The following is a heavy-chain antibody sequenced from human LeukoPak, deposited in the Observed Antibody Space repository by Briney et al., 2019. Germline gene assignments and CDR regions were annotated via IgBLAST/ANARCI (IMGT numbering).Heavy chain of an antibody. V-gene: IGHV1-69*05. D-gene: IGHD3-22*01. Sequence: ASVKVSCKASGGTFSSYAISWVRQAPGQGLEWMGGIIPIFGTANYAQKFQGRVTMTRDMSTSTVYMELSSLRSEDTAVYYCARGGYYYDSTGSWFHPWGQGTQVTVSS. CDR2: IIPIFGTA. CDR1: GGTFSSYA. J-gene: IGHJ5*02. CDR3: ARGGYYYDSTGSWFHP.